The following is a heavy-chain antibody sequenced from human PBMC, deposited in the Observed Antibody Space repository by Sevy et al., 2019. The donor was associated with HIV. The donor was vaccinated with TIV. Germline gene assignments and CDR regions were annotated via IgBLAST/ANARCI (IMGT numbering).Heavy chain of an antibody. V-gene: IGHV3-49*04. CDR3: ASLRGTISPSYYFDMDV. CDR2: ISSKIYGGTP. J-gene: IGHJ6*02. Sequence: GGSLRLSCTSSGFRLGDYALTWVRQAPGKGLEWVGFISSKIYGGTPEYAASVKGRFTISRDDSRSTAYLQVNSLKTEDTGVYYCASLRGTISPSYYFDMDVWGQGTTVTVSS. D-gene: IGHD3-10*01. CDR1: GFRLGDYA.